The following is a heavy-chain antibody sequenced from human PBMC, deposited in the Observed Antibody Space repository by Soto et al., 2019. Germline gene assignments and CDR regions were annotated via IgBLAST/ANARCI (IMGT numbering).Heavy chain of an antibody. CDR1: GFTVSTYY. CDR2: IHRDDTT. CDR3: ASDHGCSCWHS. D-gene: IGHD6-19*01. J-gene: IGHJ4*02. V-gene: IGHV3-66*01. Sequence: EVQLVESGGGLVQPGGSLRLSCVGSGFTVSTYYMSWVRQAPGKGLEWVSSIHRDDTTYYAGSVKGRFIVSRDSSENTVSLQMNSLTADDTALYFWASDHGCSCWHSWGQGTVVTVSS.